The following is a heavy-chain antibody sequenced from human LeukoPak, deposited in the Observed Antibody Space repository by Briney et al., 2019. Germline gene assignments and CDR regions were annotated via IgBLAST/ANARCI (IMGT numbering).Heavy chain of an antibody. CDR1: AFNLGASW. D-gene: IGHD2-8*01. CDR3: LRDAGWCKADY. J-gene: IGHJ4*02. Sequence: GGSRRLASITYAFNLGASWMSWVRQAPGKGLEWVANIKGDGSKRKYVDAVRGRFTISRDNAKNSLYLQMHSLSVEDTAVYFCLRDAGWCKADYWGQGTLVSVSS. V-gene: IGHV3-7*01. CDR2: IKGDGSKR.